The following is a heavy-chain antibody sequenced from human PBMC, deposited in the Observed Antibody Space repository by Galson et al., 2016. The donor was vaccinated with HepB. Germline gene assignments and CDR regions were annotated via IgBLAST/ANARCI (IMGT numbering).Heavy chain of an antibody. CDR3: ARGPRTNYDFWTGLEGY. J-gene: IGHJ4*02. V-gene: IGHV1-2*02. D-gene: IGHD3-3*01. CDR2: INPISGGT. Sequence: SVKVSCKASGYTFTGYYMHWVRQVPGQGLEWMGWINPISGGTSYAQRFQGRVTMTRETSISTAYMELRRLRSEDTAVYYCARGPRTNYDFWTGLEGYWGQGTLVTVSS. CDR1: GYTFTGYY.